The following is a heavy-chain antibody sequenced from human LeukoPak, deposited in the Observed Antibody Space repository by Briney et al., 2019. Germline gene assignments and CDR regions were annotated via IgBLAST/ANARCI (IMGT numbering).Heavy chain of an antibody. CDR1: DGSISSSSYY. V-gene: IGHV4-39*01. CDR2: IYYSGST. J-gene: IGHJ4*02. D-gene: IGHD2-21*01. Sequence: SEALSLTCIVSDGSISSSSYYWGWVRQPPGKGLEWIGSIYYSGSTYYNPSLKSPVTISVDKSKSQFSLKLNSVTAADTAVYFCARLTEYCGSITCNVGIPYFDSWGQGTLVTVSS. CDR3: ARLTEYCGSITCNVGIPYFDS.